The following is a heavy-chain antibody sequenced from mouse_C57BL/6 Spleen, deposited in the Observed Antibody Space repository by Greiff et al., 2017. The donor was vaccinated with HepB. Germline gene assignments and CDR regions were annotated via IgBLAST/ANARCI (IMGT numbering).Heavy chain of an antibody. CDR1: GFNIKNTY. CDR3: ARSPSYYYGSSYGFDY. J-gene: IGHJ2*01. D-gene: IGHD1-1*01. CDR2: IDPANGNT. Sequence: VQLKESVAELVRPGASVKLSCTASGFNIKNTYMHWVKQRPEQGLEWIGRIDPANGNTKYAPKFQGKATITADTSSNTAYLQLSSLTSEDTAIYYCARSPSYYYGSSYGFDYWGQGTTLTVPS. V-gene: IGHV14-3*01.